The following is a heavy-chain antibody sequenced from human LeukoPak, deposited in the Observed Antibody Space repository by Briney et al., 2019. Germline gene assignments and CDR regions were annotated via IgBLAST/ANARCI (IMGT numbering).Heavy chain of an antibody. CDR2: ISSSSSYI. CDR1: GFTFSSYS. V-gene: IGHV3-21*04. Sequence: GGSLRLSCAASGFTFSSYSMNWVRQAPGKGLEWVSSISSSSSYIYYADSVKGRFTISRDNAKNSLYLQMNSLRAEDTAVYYCASTQTLRYFDWLLTSYYYYYYMDVWGKGTTVTISS. CDR3: ASTQTLRYFDWLLTSYYYYYYMDV. D-gene: IGHD3-9*01. J-gene: IGHJ6*03.